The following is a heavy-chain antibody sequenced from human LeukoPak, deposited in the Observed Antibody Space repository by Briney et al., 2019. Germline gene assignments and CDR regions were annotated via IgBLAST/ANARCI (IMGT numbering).Heavy chain of an antibody. V-gene: IGHV1-8*01. Sequence: ASVKVSCKASGYTFTSYDINWVRQATGQGLEWMGWMNPNSGNTGYAQKFQGRVTITRNTSISTAYMELSSLRSEDTAVYYCARGRGLLTGYYYYFDYWGQGTLVTVSS. J-gene: IGHJ4*02. CDR3: ARGRGLLTGYYYYFDY. D-gene: IGHD3-9*01. CDR1: GYTFTSYD. CDR2: MNPNSGNT.